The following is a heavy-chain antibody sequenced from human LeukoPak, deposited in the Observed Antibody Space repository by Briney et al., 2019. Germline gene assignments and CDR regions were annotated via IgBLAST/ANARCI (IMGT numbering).Heavy chain of an antibody. Sequence: SETLSLTCTVSGGSIINYFLTWIRQPPGKGLEWIAYIHYSGSPNYNPSLKSRVTISIDTSKNQFSLKLNSVTAADTAVYYCARHSNWNGGVDWFDPWGQGTQVTVSS. CDR1: GGSIINYF. D-gene: IGHD1-20*01. CDR2: IHYSGSP. V-gene: IGHV4-59*08. CDR3: ARHSNWNGGVDWFDP. J-gene: IGHJ5*02.